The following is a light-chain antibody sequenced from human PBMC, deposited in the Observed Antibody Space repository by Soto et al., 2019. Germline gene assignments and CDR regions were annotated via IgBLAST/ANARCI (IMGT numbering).Light chain of an antibody. Sequence: DVQLTQAPSTLSASVGHRVTITCRASQSIGNWLAWYQQKPGKAPNLLIYDASTLENGVPSRFSGSASGTDFTLTISSLQPYDFATYYCQQYNSYSPRTFGQGTKVEFK. J-gene: IGKJ1*01. V-gene: IGKV1-5*01. CDR2: DAS. CDR1: QSIGNW. CDR3: QQYNSYSPRT.